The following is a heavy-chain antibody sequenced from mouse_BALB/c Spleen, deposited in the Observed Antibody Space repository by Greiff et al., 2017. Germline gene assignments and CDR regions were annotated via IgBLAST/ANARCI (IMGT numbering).Heavy chain of an antibody. CDR1: GYTFTSYY. CDR2: IYPGNVNT. Sequence: QVQLQQSGPELVKPGASVRISCKASGYTFTSYYIHWVKQRPGQGLEWIGWIYPGNVNTKYNEKFKGKATLTADKSSSTAYMQLSSLTSEDSAVYFCAKEDFDYWGQGTTLTVSS. V-gene: IGHV1S56*01. CDR3: AKEDFDY. J-gene: IGHJ2*01.